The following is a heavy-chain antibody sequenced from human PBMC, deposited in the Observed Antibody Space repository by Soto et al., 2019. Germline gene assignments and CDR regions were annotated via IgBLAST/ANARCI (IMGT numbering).Heavy chain of an antibody. D-gene: IGHD2-8*01. CDR1: GFTFTSSA. J-gene: IGHJ4*02. CDR3: AADATAWQQMVPSDY. CDR2: IAVGSGYT. V-gene: IGHV1-58*01. Sequence: SVKVSCKASGFTFTSSAFQSVRHACGQRLEWIGWIAVGSGYTNYAQRFQDRITLTRDMSTATTYMELSRLTSEDTAIYYCAADATAWQQMVPSDYWGQGTLVTVSS.